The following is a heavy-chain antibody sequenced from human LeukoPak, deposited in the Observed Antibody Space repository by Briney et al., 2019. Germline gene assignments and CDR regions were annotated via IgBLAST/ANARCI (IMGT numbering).Heavy chain of an antibody. CDR2: IIPIFGTA. Sequence: ASVKVSCKASGGTFSSYAISWVRQAPGQGLGWMGRIIPIFGTANYAQKFQGRVTITTDESTSTAYMELSSLRSEDTAVYYCARDMGAMPVDYWGQGTLVTVSS. D-gene: IGHD1-26*01. CDR3: ARDMGAMPVDY. CDR1: GGTFSSYA. J-gene: IGHJ4*02. V-gene: IGHV1-69*05.